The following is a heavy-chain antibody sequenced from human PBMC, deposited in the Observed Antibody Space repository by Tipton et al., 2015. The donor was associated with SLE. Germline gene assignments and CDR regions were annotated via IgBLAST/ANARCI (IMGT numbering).Heavy chain of an antibody. CDR3: ARDGPGWFRGSTFFDY. CDR1: GGSISSNYHY. V-gene: IGHV4-39*02. CDR2: IYYSGST. Sequence: TLSLTCTVSGGSISSNYHYWGWIRQPPGKGLEWIGSIYYSGSTYYNQSLKSRVTISVDTSKNQFSLKLSSVTAADTAVYYCARDGPGWFRGSTFFDYWGQGTLVTVSS. J-gene: IGHJ4*02. D-gene: IGHD3-10*01.